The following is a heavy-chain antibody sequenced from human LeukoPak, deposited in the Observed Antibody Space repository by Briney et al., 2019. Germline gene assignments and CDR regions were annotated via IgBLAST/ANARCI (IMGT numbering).Heavy chain of an antibody. CDR1: GFTFSSYW. D-gene: IGHD4-17*01. J-gene: IGHJ4*02. V-gene: IGHV3-23*01. Sequence: GGSLRLSCAASGFTFSSYWMTWVRQAPGKGLEWVSTISGSDGSTYYADSVKGRFTIFRDDSKNTLYLQMNSLRADDTAVYYCAKMGTMTTQSTHLDYWGQGTLVTVSS. CDR3: AKMGTMTTQSTHLDY. CDR2: ISGSDGST.